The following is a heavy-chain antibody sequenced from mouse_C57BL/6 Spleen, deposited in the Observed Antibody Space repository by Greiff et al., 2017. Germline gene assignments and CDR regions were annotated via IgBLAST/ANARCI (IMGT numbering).Heavy chain of an antibody. Sequence: QVQLQQPGAELVKPGASVKLSCKASGYTFTSYWMPWVKQRPGRGLEWIGRIDPSSGGTKYNEKFKSKATLTVDKPSSPAYLQLSSLTSEDSAVYYCAKEGDYDSFFDVWGTGTTVTVSS. J-gene: IGHJ1*03. CDR1: GYTFTSYW. CDR2: IDPSSGGT. CDR3: AKEGDYDSFFDV. V-gene: IGHV1-72*01. D-gene: IGHD2-4*01.